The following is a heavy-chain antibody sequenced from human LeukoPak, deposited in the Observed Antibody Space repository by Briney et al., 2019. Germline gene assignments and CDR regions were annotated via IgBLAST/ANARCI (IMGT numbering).Heavy chain of an antibody. Sequence: SETLSLTCTVSGGSISYYYWSWIRQPPGKGLEWIGYIYYSGSTTYNPSLKSRVTISVDTSKNQFSLKLSSVTAADTAVYYCARAVEGGYSSSSWGYYYYMDVWGKGTTVTVS. J-gene: IGHJ6*03. CDR3: ARAVEGGYSSSSWGYYYYMDV. V-gene: IGHV4-59*01. CDR2: IYYSGST. CDR1: GGSISYYY. D-gene: IGHD6-6*01.